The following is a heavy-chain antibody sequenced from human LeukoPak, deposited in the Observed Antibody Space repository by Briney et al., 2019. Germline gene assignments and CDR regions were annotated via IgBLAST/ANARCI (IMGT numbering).Heavy chain of an antibody. V-gene: IGHV1-18*01. Sequence: ASVKVSCKASGYTFTSYGISWVRQAPGQGLEWMGWISAYNGNTNYAQKLQGRVTMTTGTSTSTAYMDLRSLRSDDTAVYYCAIQRGGYCSSTSCPPEFDYWGQGTLVTVSS. CDR1: GYTFTSYG. J-gene: IGHJ4*02. D-gene: IGHD2-2*01. CDR3: AIQRGGYCSSTSCPPEFDY. CDR2: ISAYNGNT.